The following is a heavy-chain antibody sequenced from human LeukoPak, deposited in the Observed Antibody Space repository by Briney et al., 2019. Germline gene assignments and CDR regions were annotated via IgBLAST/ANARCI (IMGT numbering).Heavy chain of an antibody. CDR1: GYTFTSYG. D-gene: IGHD3-10*01. CDR3: ARDARGYYYYMDV. V-gene: IGHV1-18*01. CDR2: ISGYNGNT. J-gene: IGHJ6*03. Sequence: ASVKVSCKASGYTFTSYGLTWVRQAPGQGLEWMGWISGYNGNTNYAQKLQGRVTMTTDTSTSTAYMELRSLRSDDTAVYYCARDARGYYYYMDVWGKGTTVTISS.